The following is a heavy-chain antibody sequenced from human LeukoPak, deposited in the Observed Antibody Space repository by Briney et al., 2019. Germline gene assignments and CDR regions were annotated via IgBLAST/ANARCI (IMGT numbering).Heavy chain of an antibody. Sequence: NPSETLSLTCTVSGGSISSYYWSWIRQPPGKGLEWIGYIYYSGSTNYNPSLKSRVTISVDTSKNQFSLKLSSVTAADTAVYYCARVDYYDRNDWYFDLWGRGTLVTVSS. J-gene: IGHJ2*01. CDR2: IYYSGST. D-gene: IGHD3-22*01. V-gene: IGHV4-59*01. CDR1: GGSISSYY. CDR3: ARVDYYDRNDWYFDL.